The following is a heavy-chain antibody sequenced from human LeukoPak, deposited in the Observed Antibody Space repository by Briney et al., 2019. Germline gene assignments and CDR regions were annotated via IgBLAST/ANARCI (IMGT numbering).Heavy chain of an antibody. CDR1: GYTFTSYG. D-gene: IGHD1-26*01. J-gene: IGHJ4*02. Sequence: ASVKVSCKASGYTFTSYGINWVRQAPGQGLEWMGWISANSGKTNYAQKLQGRVTMTIDTSTSTVYMELRSLRSDDTAVYYCARGYSGSYFDYWGQGTLVTVSS. CDR2: ISANSGKT. V-gene: IGHV1-18*01. CDR3: ARGYSGSYFDY.